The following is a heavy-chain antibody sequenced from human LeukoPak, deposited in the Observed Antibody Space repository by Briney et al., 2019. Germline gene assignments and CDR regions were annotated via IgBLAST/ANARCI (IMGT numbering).Heavy chain of an antibody. CDR3: AKGGHSSGWYHDY. CDR2: IYYSGST. Sequence: SETLSLTCTVSGGSVSSDNYYWSWIRQPPGRGLEWIGYIYYSGSTNYNPSLKSRVTISVDTPKNQFSLKLSSVTAADTAVYYCAKGGHSSGWYHDYWGQGTLVTVSS. V-gene: IGHV4-61*01. CDR1: GGSVSSDNYY. D-gene: IGHD6-19*01. J-gene: IGHJ4*02.